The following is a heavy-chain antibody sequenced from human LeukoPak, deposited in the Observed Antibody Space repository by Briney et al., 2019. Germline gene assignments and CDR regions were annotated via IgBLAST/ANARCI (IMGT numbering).Heavy chain of an antibody. D-gene: IGHD2-2*01. CDR3: ATSLEADPYCSSTSCYGSYYYYGMDV. CDR2: IIPIFGTA. Sequence: ASVNVSCKAYGGTFSSYAISWVRQAPGQGLEWMGGIIPIFGTANYAQKFEGRVTITADESTSTAYMELSSLRSEDTAVYYCATSLEADPYCSSTSCYGSYYYYGMDVWGQGTTVTVSS. J-gene: IGHJ6*02. V-gene: IGHV1-69*01. CDR1: GGTFSSYA.